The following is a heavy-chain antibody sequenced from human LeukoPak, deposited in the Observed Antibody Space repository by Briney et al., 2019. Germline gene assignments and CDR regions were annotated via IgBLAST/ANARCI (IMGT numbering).Heavy chain of an antibody. CDR2: IIPIFGTA. V-gene: IGHV1-69*05. Sequence: ASVKVSCKASGYTFTSYDINWVRQATGQGLEWMGGIIPIFGTANYAQKFQGRVTITTDESTSTAYMELSSLRSEDTAVYYCASDCSGGSCYGDYWGQGTLVTVSS. CDR3: ASDCSGGSCYGDY. D-gene: IGHD2-15*01. J-gene: IGHJ4*02. CDR1: GYTFTSYD.